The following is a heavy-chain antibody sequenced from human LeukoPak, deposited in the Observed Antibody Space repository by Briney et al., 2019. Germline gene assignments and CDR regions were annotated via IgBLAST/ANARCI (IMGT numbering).Heavy chain of an antibody. CDR1: GFIFKSYT. Sequence: PGGSLRLSCAASGFIFKSYTMHWVRQAPGKGLEWLAVISYDGRNIDYAASVKGRFTISRDNAKNSLYLQLSSLRAEDTAVYYCAKGLGLSYWYFDLWGRGTLVTVSS. CDR2: ISYDGRNI. CDR3: AKGLGLSYWYFDL. V-gene: IGHV3-30*04. J-gene: IGHJ2*01. D-gene: IGHD2/OR15-2a*01.